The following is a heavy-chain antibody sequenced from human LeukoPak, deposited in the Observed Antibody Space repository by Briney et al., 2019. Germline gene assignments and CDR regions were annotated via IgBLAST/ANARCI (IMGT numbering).Heavy chain of an antibody. V-gene: IGHV3-23*01. D-gene: IGHD1-26*01. CDR1: GFTFSSYA. Sequence: GRSLRLSCAASGFTFSSYAMSWVRQAPGKGWGWVSAISGSGGSTYYADSVKGRFTISRDNSKNTLYLQMNSLRADDTAVYYCAKGGPTGSNYFDFWGQGTLVTVSS. CDR3: AKGGPTGSNYFDF. J-gene: IGHJ4*02. CDR2: ISGSGGST.